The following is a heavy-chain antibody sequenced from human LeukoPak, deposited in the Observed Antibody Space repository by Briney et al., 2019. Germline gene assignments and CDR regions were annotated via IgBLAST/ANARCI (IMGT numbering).Heavy chain of an antibody. CDR2: IYYSGST. CDR1: GGSISSYY. J-gene: IGHJ3*02. V-gene: IGHV4-59*01. Sequence: SETLSLTCTVSGGSISSYYWSWIRQPPGEGLEWIAYIYYSGSTNYNPSLKSRVTISVDTSKNQFSLKLSSVTAADTAVYYCARRRSGGYYAFDIWGQGTMVTVSS. D-gene: IGHD3-22*01. CDR3: ARRRSGGYYAFDI.